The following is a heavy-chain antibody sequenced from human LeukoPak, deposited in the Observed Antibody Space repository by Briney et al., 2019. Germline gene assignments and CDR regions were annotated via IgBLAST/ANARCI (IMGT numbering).Heavy chain of an antibody. CDR1: GFTFSDYY. Sequence: GGSLRLSCAASGFTFSDYYMSWIRQAPGKGLEWVSYISSSGSGGSTYYADSVKGRFTISRDNSKNTLYLQMNSLRAEDTAVYYCAKGGGGVVVVPAAIDYFDYWGQGTLVTVSS. CDR3: AKGGGGVVVVPAAIDYFDY. D-gene: IGHD2-2*01. J-gene: IGHJ4*02. V-gene: IGHV3-11*01. CDR2: ISSSGSGGST.